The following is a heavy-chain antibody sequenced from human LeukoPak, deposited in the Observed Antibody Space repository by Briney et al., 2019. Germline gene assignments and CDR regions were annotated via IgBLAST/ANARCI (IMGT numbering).Heavy chain of an antibody. Sequence: GRSLRLSCAASGFTFSSYAMHWVRQAPGKGLEWVAVISYDGSNKYYADSVEGRFTISRDNSKNTLYLQMNSLRAEDTAVYYCAKDRSTMIVVAPFDYWGQGTLVTVSS. V-gene: IGHV3-30*04. CDR1: GFTFSSYA. D-gene: IGHD3-22*01. J-gene: IGHJ4*02. CDR2: ISYDGSNK. CDR3: AKDRSTMIVVAPFDY.